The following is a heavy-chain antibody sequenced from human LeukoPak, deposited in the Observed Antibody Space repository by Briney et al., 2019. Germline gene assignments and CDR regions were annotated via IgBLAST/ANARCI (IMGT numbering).Heavy chain of an antibody. CDR3: ARASGSYSEPYYFDY. CDR1: GFTFSNYG. D-gene: IGHD3-10*01. CDR2: ISSSSRYI. J-gene: IGHJ4*02. Sequence: GGSLRLSCAASGFTFSNYGMNWVRQAPGTGLEWVSSISSSSRYIYYTDSVKGRFTISRDNAKNSLYLQMNSLRAEDTAVYYCARASGSYSEPYYFDYWGQGSLVTVSS. V-gene: IGHV3-21*01.